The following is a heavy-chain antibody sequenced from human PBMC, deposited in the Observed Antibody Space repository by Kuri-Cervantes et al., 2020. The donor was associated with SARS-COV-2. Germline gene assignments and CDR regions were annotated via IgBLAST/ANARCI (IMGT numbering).Heavy chain of an antibody. Sequence: ASVKVSCKASGYTFTSYYMHWVRQAPGQGLEWMGWISAYNGNTNYAQKLQGRVTMTTDTSTSTAYMELRSLRSDDTAVYYCARKGVDYYYYMDVWGKGTTVTVSS. D-gene: IGHD3-3*01. V-gene: IGHV1-18*04. CDR2: ISAYNGNT. CDR1: GYTFTSYY. J-gene: IGHJ6*03. CDR3: ARKGVDYYYYMDV.